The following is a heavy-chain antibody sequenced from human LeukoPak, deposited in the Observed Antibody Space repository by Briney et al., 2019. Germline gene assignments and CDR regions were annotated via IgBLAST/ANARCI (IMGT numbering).Heavy chain of an antibody. Sequence: SETLSLTCIVSGDFITINSYYWGWIRQPPGKGLEWIASIYYSGHTYYNPSLKSRVTTSVDTSKQQFSVNLSSVTAADTAVYYCARVDRYYQGSASYAIDYWGQGTLVTVSS. V-gene: IGHV4-39*07. CDR2: IYYSGHT. J-gene: IGHJ4*02. CDR1: GDFITINSYY. CDR3: ARVDRYYQGSASYAIDY. D-gene: IGHD3-10*01.